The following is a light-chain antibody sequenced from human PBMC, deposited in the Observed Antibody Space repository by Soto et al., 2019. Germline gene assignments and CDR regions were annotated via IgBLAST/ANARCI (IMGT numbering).Light chain of an antibody. Sequence: IVMPQYPATLSVSPGERATLSCRASQSVGTKLAWYQQTRGQAPRLLIYGASNRATGVPARFSGSVSGTEFTLTISSLQSEDFAVYYCQQYSSWLWTFGQGTKVDI. V-gene: IGKV3-15*01. CDR2: GAS. CDR1: QSVGTK. J-gene: IGKJ1*01. CDR3: QQYSSWLWT.